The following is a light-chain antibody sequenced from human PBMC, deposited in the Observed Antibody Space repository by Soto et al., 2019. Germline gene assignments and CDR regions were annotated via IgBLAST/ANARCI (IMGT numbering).Light chain of an antibody. CDR1: SSNVENNY. V-gene: IGLV1-51*02. J-gene: IGLJ1*01. CDR3: ATWDSSMSGGV. CDR2: EDN. Sequence: QSVLTQPLSVSAAPGQKVTISCSGGSSNVENNYVSWYRQLPGTAPKLLIYEDNKRPSGIPDRFSGSKSGTSATLGITGLETGDEADYYCATWDSSMSGGVFGTGTKVTVL.